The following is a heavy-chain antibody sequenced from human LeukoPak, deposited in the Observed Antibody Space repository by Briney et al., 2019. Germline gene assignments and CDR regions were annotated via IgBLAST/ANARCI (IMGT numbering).Heavy chain of an antibody. CDR2: INPNSGGT. V-gene: IGHV1-2*02. CDR3: ARGDDNGDYEAID. D-gene: IGHD4-17*01. Sequence: ASVKVSCKASGYTFTGYYMHWVRQAPGQGLEWMGWINPNSGGTDYAQKFQGRVTMTMDTSISTAYMELSRLRSDDTAVYYCARGDDNGDYEAIDWGQGTLVTVSS. J-gene: IGHJ4*02. CDR1: GYTFTGYY.